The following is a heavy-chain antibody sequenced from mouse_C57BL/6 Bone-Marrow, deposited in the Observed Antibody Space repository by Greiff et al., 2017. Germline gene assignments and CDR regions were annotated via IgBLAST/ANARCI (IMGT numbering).Heavy chain of an antibody. CDR2: FHPYNDDT. V-gene: IGHV1-47*01. Sequence: VKLMESGAELVKPGASVKMSCKASGYTFTTYPLEWMKQNHGKSLEWIGNFHPYNDDTKYNEKFKGKATLTVEKSSSTVYLELSRLTSDDSAVYYCARGGNYGGYYFDYWGQGTTLTGSS. J-gene: IGHJ2*01. CDR1: GYTFTTYP. CDR3: ARGGNYGGYYFDY. D-gene: IGHD2-1*01.